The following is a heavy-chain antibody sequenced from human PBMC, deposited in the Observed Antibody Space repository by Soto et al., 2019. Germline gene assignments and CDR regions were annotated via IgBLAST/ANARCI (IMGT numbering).Heavy chain of an antibody. J-gene: IGHJ4*02. CDR3: ARGVDSWSGYLF. V-gene: IGHV4-34*01. D-gene: IGHD3-3*01. CDR1: GGSFDGYY. CDR2: IHHSGST. Sequence: SETLSLTCALYGGSFDGYYWSWIRQSPGKGLEWIGEIHHSGSTKYNPSLKSRVSLSVDTSTNQFSLKMTYMTAADRGVYYCARGVDSWSGYLFWGQGTPITVYS.